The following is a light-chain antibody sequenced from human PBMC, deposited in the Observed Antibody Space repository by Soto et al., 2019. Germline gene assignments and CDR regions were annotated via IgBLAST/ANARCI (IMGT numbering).Light chain of an antibody. CDR1: QSVLYSSSNKNY. V-gene: IGKV4-1*01. Sequence: DIVMTQSPDSLAVSLGERATINCKSSQSVLYSSSNKNYLAWYQQKPGQPPKLLIYWASTRESGVPDRFSGSGSGTDFTLTITSLQAEDVAVYYCQQYYSTTGTFGQGTKVEIK. CDR3: QQYYSTTGT. J-gene: IGKJ1*01. CDR2: WAS.